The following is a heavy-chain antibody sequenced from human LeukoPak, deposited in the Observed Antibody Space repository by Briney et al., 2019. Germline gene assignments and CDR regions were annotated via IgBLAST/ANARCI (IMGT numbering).Heavy chain of an antibody. V-gene: IGHV4-59*01. CDR1: GGAISRYY. Sequence: PSETLSLTCSVSGGAISRYYWSWIWQPPGKGLEWTGYIYYSGSTNYNPSLKSRVTISVDTSKNQFSLKLSSVTAADTAVYYCASGAYSYYYMDVWGKGTTVTISS. CDR2: IYYSGST. J-gene: IGHJ6*03. CDR3: ASGAYSYYYMDV. D-gene: IGHD1-26*01.